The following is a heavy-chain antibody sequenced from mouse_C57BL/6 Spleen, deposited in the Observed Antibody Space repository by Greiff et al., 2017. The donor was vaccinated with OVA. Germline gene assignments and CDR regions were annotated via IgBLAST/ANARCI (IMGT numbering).Heavy chain of an antibody. D-gene: IGHD2-1*01. CDR3: ARQGNWFAY. J-gene: IGHJ3*01. CDR1: GYTFTSYT. Sequence: VQLQESGAELARPGASVKMSCKASGYTFTSYTMHWVKQRPGQGLEWIGYINPSSGYTKYNQKFKDKATLTADKSSSTAYMQLSSLTSEDSAVYYCARQGNWFAYWGQGTLVTVSA. V-gene: IGHV1-4*01. CDR2: INPSSGYT.